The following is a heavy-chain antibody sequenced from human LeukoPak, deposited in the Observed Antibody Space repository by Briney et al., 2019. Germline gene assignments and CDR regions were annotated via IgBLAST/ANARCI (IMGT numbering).Heavy chain of an antibody. J-gene: IGHJ6*02. CDR3: ARQDTSSWAHGMDV. CDR2: IHYIGST. CDR1: GGSISGYY. Sequence: SETLSLTCTVSGGSISGYYWSWIRQPPGKGLEWIGYIHYIGSTNYNPSLKSRVTISVDTSKNQFSLRLSSVTAADAAVYYCARQDTSSWAHGMDVWGQGTTVTVSS. D-gene: IGHD6-13*01. V-gene: IGHV4-59*08.